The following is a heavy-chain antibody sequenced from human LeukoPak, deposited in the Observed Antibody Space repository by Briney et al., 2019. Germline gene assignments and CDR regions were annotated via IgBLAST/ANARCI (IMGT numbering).Heavy chain of an antibody. CDR1: GGSISSYY. Sequence: PSETLSLTCTFSGGSISSYYWNWIRQTPEKGLEWIGYMYYTGVSNYNPSLKSRVAISVDSSKNQFSLKVTSVTAADTAIYYCTTIKRGDIFGYIDFWGQGALVTVSS. J-gene: IGHJ4*02. CDR2: MYYTGVS. D-gene: IGHD5-18*01. CDR3: TTIKRGDIFGYIDF. V-gene: IGHV4-59*01.